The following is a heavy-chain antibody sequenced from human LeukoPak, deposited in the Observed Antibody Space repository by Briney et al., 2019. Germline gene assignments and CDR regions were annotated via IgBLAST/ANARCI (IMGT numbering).Heavy chain of an antibody. D-gene: IGHD3-10*01. Sequence: SETLSLTCTVSGGSISSYYWNWIRQPPGKGLEWIGYIYYSGSTNYNPSLKSRVTISVDTSNNQFSLKLSSVTAADTAVYYCARDHGYYYGSGSCCGFDLWGRGTLVTVSS. V-gene: IGHV4-59*01. CDR3: ARDHGYYYGSGSCCGFDL. J-gene: IGHJ2*01. CDR2: IYYSGST. CDR1: GGSISSYY.